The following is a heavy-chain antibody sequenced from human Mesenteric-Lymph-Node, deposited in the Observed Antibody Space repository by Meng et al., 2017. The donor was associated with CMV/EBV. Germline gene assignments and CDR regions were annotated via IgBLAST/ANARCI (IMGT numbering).Heavy chain of an antibody. V-gene: IGHV3-23*03. CDR3: AKDRGNYFYDSSAPFEY. CDR2: IYNGGSST. J-gene: IGHJ4*02. CDR1: FTFRNYA. D-gene: IGHD3-22*01. Sequence: FTFRNYAMSWVRLAPGKWLEWVSLIYNGGSSTNYADSVKGRFTISRDDSRNTLFLQMNSLRAEDTAIYYCAKDRGNYFYDSSAPFEYWGQGALVTVSS.